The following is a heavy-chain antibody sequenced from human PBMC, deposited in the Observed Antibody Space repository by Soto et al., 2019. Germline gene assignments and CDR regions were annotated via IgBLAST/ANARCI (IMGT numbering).Heavy chain of an antibody. Sequence: SETLSLTCAVYGGSISGYYWSWIRQPPGKGLEWIGYVYYSGSTSYNPSLETGVTISVDTSKNQFSLKLTSVTPADTAIYYCARVKRSTSRLDPWGQGTLVTVPS. D-gene: IGHD1-26*01. CDR2: VYYSGST. V-gene: IGHV4-59*01. CDR3: ARVKRSTSRLDP. J-gene: IGHJ5*02. CDR1: GGSISGYY.